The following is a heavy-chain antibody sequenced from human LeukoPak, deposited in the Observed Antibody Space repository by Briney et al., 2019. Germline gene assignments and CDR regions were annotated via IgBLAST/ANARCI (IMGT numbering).Heavy chain of an antibody. J-gene: IGHJ3*02. V-gene: IGHV3-11*01. Sequence: LSLTCAVYGGSFSGYYWSWIRQPPGKGLEWVSYISSSGSTIYYADSVKGRFTISRDNAKNSLYLQMNSLRAEDTAVYYCARDGSLDAFDIWGQGTMVTVSS. CDR2: ISSSGSTI. CDR1: GGSFSGYY. D-gene: IGHD1-26*01. CDR3: ARDGSLDAFDI.